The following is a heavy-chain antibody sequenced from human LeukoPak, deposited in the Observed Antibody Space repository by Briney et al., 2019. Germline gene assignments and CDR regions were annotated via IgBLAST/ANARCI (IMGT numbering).Heavy chain of an antibody. Sequence: GGSLRLSCAASGFTFSSYAMSWVRQAPGKGLEWVSAISGSGGSTYYADSVKGRFTISRDNSKNTLYLQMSSLRAEDTAVYYCAKALGVAGLGDFDYWGQGTLVTVSS. D-gene: IGHD3-3*01. CDR1: GFTFSSYA. CDR3: AKALGVAGLGDFDY. J-gene: IGHJ4*02. CDR2: ISGSGGST. V-gene: IGHV3-23*01.